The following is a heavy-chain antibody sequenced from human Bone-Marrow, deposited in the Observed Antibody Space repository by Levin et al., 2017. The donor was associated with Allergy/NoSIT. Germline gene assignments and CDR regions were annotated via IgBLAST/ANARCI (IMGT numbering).Heavy chain of an antibody. CDR3: ARMGQQLIRS. V-gene: IGHV4-31*03. D-gene: IGHD6-13*01. CDR1: GDSISSGDYY. J-gene: IGHJ4*02. Sequence: PSETLSLTCTVFGDSISSGDYYWSWIRQHPGKGLECIGYISYSGSSYYNSSLRSRVTMSMDTSKNQFSLKLSSVTAADTAVYYCARMGQQLIRSWGQGTLVTVSS. CDR2: ISYSGSS.